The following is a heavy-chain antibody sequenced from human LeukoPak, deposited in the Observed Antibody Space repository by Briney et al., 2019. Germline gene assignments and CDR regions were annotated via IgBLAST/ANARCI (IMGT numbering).Heavy chain of an antibody. D-gene: IGHD3-22*01. J-gene: IGHJ4*02. CDR2: IKQDGSEK. CDR3: ARDKFSGNYYDSSGYCFDY. Sequence: GSLRLSCAASGFTFSSYWMSWVRQAPGKGLEWVANIKQDGSEKYYVDSVKGRFTISRDNAKNSLYLQMNSLRAEDTAVYYCARDKFSGNYYDSSGYCFDYWGQGTLVTVSS. V-gene: IGHV3-7*01. CDR1: GFTFSSYW.